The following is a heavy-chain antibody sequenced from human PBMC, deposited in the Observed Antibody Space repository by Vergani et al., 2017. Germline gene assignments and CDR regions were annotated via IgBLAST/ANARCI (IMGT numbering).Heavy chain of an antibody. Sequence: QVQLVQSGAEVKKPGASVKVSCKASRYTFTGYYMHWVRQAPGQGLEWMGWINPNSGGTNYAQKFQGRLTITADTSTSTAYMELTSLRSQDTAVYYCARDPRGYGGDPEDYYYGMDVWGQGTTVTVSS. D-gene: IGHD2-21*02. V-gene: IGHV1-2*02. CDR3: ARDPRGYGGDPEDYYYGMDV. CDR1: RYTFTGYY. CDR2: INPNSGGT. J-gene: IGHJ6*02.